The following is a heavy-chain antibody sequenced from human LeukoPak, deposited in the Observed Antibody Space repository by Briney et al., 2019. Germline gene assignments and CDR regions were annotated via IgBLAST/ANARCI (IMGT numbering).Heavy chain of an antibody. V-gene: IGHV3-7*03. CDR2: INQDESRR. D-gene: IGHD3-16*01. CDR3: LRNLDL. J-gene: IGHJ4*02. CDR1: GFTFSSYA. Sequence: GALRLSCAASGFTFSSYAMSWVRQAPGKGLEWLANINQDESRRYFGSSVKGRFIISRDNARNSMYLQIDSLRAEDTAVYYCLRNLDLWGQGVLVTVAS.